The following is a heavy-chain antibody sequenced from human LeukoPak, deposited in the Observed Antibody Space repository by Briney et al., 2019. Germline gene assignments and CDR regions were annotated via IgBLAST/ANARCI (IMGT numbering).Heavy chain of an antibody. Sequence: GGSLRLSCAASGVNFTNYGMHWVRQAPGKGLEWVAVIWYDGSNKYYADSVKGRFTISRDNSKNTLYLQMNSLRAEDTAVYYCARVWIGFSSSSAFDYWGQGTLVTVSS. J-gene: IGHJ4*02. D-gene: IGHD6-6*01. CDR1: GVNFTNYG. CDR3: ARVWIGFSSSSAFDY. CDR2: IWYDGSNK. V-gene: IGHV3-33*08.